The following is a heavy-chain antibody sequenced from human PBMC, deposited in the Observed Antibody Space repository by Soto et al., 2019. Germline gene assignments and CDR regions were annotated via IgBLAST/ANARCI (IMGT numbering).Heavy chain of an antibody. CDR2: IYHSGST. D-gene: IGHD6-13*01. CDR3: ARDQCRDQLGYGMEV. J-gene: IGHJ6*02. CDR1: GGSISSTTW. Sequence: VQLQEAGPGLVKPSGTLSLTCAVSGGSISSTTWWSWVRQPPGKGLEWIGEIYHSGSTNYNPSLNSPVTISVDYSKIQFSLKLSSVTAADTAVYYCARDQCRDQLGYGMEVCGQGTTVTVSS. V-gene: IGHV4-4*02.